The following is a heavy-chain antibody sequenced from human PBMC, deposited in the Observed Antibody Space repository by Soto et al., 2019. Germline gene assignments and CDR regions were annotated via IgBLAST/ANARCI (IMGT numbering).Heavy chain of an antibody. CDR2: IYYSGST. CDR1: GGSISSGDYY. V-gene: IGHV4-30-4*01. Sequence: SETLSLTCTFSGGSISSGDYYWSWIRQPPVKGLEWIGYIYYSGSTYYNPSLKSRVTISVDTSKNQFSLKLSSVTAADAAVYYCARDYGDSNFDYWGQGTLVTVSS. CDR3: ARDYGDSNFDY. D-gene: IGHD4-17*01. J-gene: IGHJ4*02.